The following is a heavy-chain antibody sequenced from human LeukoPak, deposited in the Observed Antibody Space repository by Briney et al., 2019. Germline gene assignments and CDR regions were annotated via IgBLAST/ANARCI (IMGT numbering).Heavy chain of an antibody. CDR3: ARHPVVTTGYYYMDV. CDR2: INHSGST. D-gene: IGHD4-23*01. Sequence: LETLSLTCAVYGESFSGYYWSWIRQPPGKGLEWIGEINHSGSTNYNPSLKSRVTISVDTSKNQFSLKLSSVTAADTAVYYCARHPVVTTGYYYMDVWGKGTTVTVSS. J-gene: IGHJ6*03. V-gene: IGHV4-34*01. CDR1: GESFSGYY.